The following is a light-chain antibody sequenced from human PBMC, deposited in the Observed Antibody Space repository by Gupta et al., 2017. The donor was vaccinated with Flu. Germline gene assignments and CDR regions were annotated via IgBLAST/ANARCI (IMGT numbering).Light chain of an antibody. J-gene: IGLJ3*02. CDR2: EVS. CDR1: SSDFGANNR. CDR3: SSVTTSNTWV. Sequence: SALTQPASVPGSPGQPIPIPCTGPSSDFGANNRLSWYQQYPRKAPKLMIYEVSKRPAGVTNRFSGSKSANMAALTIAGRQAEEDDDYYCSSVTTSNTWVFGGGTKLTVL. V-gene: IGLV2-14*01.